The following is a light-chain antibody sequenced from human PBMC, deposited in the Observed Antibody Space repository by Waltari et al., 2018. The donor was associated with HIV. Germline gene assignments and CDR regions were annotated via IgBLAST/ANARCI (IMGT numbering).Light chain of an antibody. V-gene: IGLV2-14*01. CDR1: SSDVGGYNY. CDR2: EVS. J-gene: IGLJ3*02. CDR3: SSYTSSSTRV. Sequence: QSALTQPASVSGSPGQSITLSCTGTSSDVGGYNYVSWYQQHPGNAPKLMIYEVSTRPSGVSKRFSGSKSGNTASLTISGLQAEDEADYYCSSYTSSSTRVFGGGTKLTVL.